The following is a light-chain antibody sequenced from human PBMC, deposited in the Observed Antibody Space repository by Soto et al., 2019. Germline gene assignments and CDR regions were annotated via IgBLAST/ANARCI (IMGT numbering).Light chain of an antibody. CDR3: ATWDDSLNAYV. Sequence: QAVVTQPPSASGTPGQRVTISCSGSSSNVGSNTVHWYQQVPGTAPKLLIFNNNQRPSGVPDRFSGSTSGTSASLAISGLQSEDESDYYCATWDDSLNAYVFGTGTKLTVL. CDR1: SSNVGSNT. V-gene: IGLV1-44*01. J-gene: IGLJ1*01. CDR2: NNN.